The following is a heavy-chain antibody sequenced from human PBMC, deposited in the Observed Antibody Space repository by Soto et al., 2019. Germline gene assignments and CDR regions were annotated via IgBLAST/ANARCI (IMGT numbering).Heavy chain of an antibody. J-gene: IGHJ4*02. D-gene: IGHD2-21*02. Sequence: PGGSLRLSCVASGFSFDDFVMNWVRQRPGKGLEWVSSVSWNSGAKLYADSVKGRFAISRDSAKKSVYLQMSSLRPDDTAFYYCAKGVATAVPALDYWGQGTLVTVSS. CDR3: AKGVATAVPALDY. CDR1: GFSFDDFV. V-gene: IGHV3-9*01. CDR2: VSWNSGAK.